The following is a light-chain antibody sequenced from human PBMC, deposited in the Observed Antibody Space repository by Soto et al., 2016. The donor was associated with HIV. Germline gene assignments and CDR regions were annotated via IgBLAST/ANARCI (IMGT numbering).Light chain of an antibody. CDR1: QSLLHSNGYNY. CDR3: MQGLHTPST. J-gene: IGKJ2*01. V-gene: IGKV2-28*01. CDR2: LGS. Sequence: DIVMTQSPLSLPVTPGEPAPISCRSSQSLLHSNGYNYLDWYLQKPGQSPQVLIYLGSNRASGVPARFSGSGSGTDFTLKISRVEAEDVGVYYCMQGLHTPSTFGQGTKLQIK.